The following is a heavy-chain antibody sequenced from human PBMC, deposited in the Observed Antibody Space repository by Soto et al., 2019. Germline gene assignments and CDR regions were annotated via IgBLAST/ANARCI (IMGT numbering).Heavy chain of an antibody. CDR3: ARAVFWSGYYHYYSYGMVF. V-gene: IGHV1-8*02. CDR2: MNPNSGNT. D-gene: IGHD3-3*01. J-gene: IGHJ6*02. CDR1: GYTFTSYD. Sequence: ASVKVSCKASGYTFTSYDINWVRQATGQGLEWMGWMNPNSGNTGYAQKFQGRVTMTRNTSISTAYMELSSLRSEDTAVYYCARAVFWSGYYHYYSYGMVFSCQGTSVTVSS.